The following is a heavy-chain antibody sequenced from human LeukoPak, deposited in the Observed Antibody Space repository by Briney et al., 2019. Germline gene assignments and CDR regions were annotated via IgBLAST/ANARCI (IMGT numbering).Heavy chain of an antibody. CDR3: ARVPGYGNTSYYYYYMDV. J-gene: IGHJ6*03. V-gene: IGHV4-39*01. D-gene: IGHD4-11*01. Sequence: SGPTLVNPSETLSLTCTVSGVSTTNGTYYWAWIRQPPGKGLEWIGSVHNVGSTYYNLSLRSRVTMSIDTSKNQFSLKLSSVTAADTAVYYCARVPGYGNTSYYYYYMDVWGKGTTVTVSS. CDR1: GVSTTNGTYY. CDR2: VHNVGST.